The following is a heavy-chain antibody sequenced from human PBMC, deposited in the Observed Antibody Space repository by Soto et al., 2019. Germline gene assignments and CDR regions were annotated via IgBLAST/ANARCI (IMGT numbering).Heavy chain of an antibody. D-gene: IGHD1-26*01. CDR2: IRNKANSYTT. Sequence: EVQLVESGGGLVQPGGSQRLSCAASGFTFSDHYMDWVRQAPGKGLEWVGRIRNKANSYTTDYAASVKGRFTISRDDSKDSLYLQINSLKTEDTAIYDCARDSGKGAYFDYWGHGTLATVSS. CDR3: ARDSGKGAYFDY. J-gene: IGHJ4*01. CDR1: GFTFSDHY. V-gene: IGHV3-72*01.